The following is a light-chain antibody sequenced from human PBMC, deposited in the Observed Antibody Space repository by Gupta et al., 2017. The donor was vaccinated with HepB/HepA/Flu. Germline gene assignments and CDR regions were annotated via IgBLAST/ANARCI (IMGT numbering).Light chain of an antibody. CDR1: QSVSSY. Sequence: EIVLTQSPATLSLSPGERATLSCRASQSVSSYLAWYQQKPGQAPRLLIYDASNRATGIPDRFSGSGYGTDFTLTSSRRETEDFAVYYGQQRSNWNTFGGGTKVEIK. J-gene: IGKJ4*01. CDR2: DAS. CDR3: QQRSNWNT. V-gene: IGKV3-11*01.